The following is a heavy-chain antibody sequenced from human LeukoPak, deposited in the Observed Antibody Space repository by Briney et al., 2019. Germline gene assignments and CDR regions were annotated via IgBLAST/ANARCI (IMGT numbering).Heavy chain of an antibody. J-gene: IGHJ4*02. CDR2: ISAYNGNT. CDR3: AIIAVAGTSGFDY. CDR1: GYTFTSYD. V-gene: IGHV1-18*01. Sequence: PMASVKVSCKASGYTFTSYDINWVRQATGQGLEWMGWISAYNGNTNYAQKLQGRVTMTTDTSTSTAYMELRSLRSDDTAVYYCAIIAVAGTSGFDYWGQGTLVTVSS. D-gene: IGHD6-19*01.